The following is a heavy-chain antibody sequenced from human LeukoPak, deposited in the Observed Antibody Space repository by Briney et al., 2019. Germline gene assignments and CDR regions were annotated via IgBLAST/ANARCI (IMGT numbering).Heavy chain of an antibody. V-gene: IGHV3-23*01. Sequence: GGSLRLSCAASGFTFSSYAMSWVRQAPGKGLEWVSAISGSGGSTYYADSVKGRFAISRDNSKNTLYLQINSLRAEHTAVYYCAKEGTAIFIGEFDYWGQGTLVTVSS. J-gene: IGHJ4*02. CDR1: GFTFSSYA. D-gene: IGHD2-21*02. CDR3: AKEGTAIFIGEFDY. CDR2: ISGSGGST.